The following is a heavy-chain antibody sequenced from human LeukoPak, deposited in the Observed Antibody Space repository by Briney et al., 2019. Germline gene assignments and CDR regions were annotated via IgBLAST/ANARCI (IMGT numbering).Heavy chain of an antibody. Sequence: TSDTLSLTCTVSGGSISSGTYYWTWIRQPAGKGLEWIGHIYTSGSTNYNPSLKSRVTISVDTSKNQFSLKLSSVTAADTAVYYCARTTTYYYYYMDVWGKGTTVTISS. V-gene: IGHV4-61*09. CDR2: IYTSGST. CDR3: ARTTTYYYYYMDV. CDR1: GGSISSGTYY. D-gene: IGHD1-1*01. J-gene: IGHJ6*03.